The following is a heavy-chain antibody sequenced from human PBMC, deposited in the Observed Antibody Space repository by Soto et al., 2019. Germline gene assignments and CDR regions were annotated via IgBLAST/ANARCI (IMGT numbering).Heavy chain of an antibody. D-gene: IGHD2-21*01. CDR3: AGSVVP. Sequence: QVQLQESGPGLVKPSQTLSLTCTVSGGSISSGGYYWNWIRQHPGKGLEWIGYIFYIGSTYYNPSLKRRVTIPVATSKNQFPPKLNSVNAADTAVDFCAGSVVPWGQGTLVTVSS. CDR1: GGSISSGGYY. CDR2: IFYIGST. J-gene: IGHJ5*02. V-gene: IGHV4-31*03.